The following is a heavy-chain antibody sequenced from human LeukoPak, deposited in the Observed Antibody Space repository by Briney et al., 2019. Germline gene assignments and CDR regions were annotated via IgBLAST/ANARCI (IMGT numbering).Heavy chain of an antibody. CDR3: AREGDSSGPSVGLDY. J-gene: IGHJ4*02. CDR2: MSSSSTSI. CDR1: GFTFSSYS. V-gene: IGHV3-48*02. D-gene: IGHD3-22*01. Sequence: GGFLRLSCAASGFTFSSYSMNWVRQAPGKGLEWVSYMSSSSTSIYHADSVKGRFTISRDDAKNTLDLQMNRLRDEDTAVYYCAREGDSSGPSVGLDYWGQGTLVTVSS.